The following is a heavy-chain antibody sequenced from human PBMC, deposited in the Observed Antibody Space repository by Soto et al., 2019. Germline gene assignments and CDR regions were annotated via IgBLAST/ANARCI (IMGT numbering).Heavy chain of an antibody. CDR1: GFTFSDYY. CDR3: ARDRSPITSYYFDY. V-gene: IGHV3-11*06. Sequence: GSLRLSCAASGFTFSDYYMSWIRQAPGKGLEWVSYISSSSSYTNYADSVKGRFTISRDNAKNSLYLQMNSLRAEDTAVYYCARDRSPITSYYFDYWGQGTLVTVSS. CDR2: ISSSSSYT. D-gene: IGHD2-21*01. J-gene: IGHJ4*02.